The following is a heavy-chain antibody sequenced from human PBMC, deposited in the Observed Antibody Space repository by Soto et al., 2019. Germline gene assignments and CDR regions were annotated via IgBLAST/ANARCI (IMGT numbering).Heavy chain of an antibody. Sequence: EVQLVESGGGLVQPGGSLRLSCAASGFTFDNYWMSWVRQAPGKGLEWVANINPGGRDKNYVDSVKGRFSISRDNAEKSHHVKMNSLRADDTAVYYCAKYCSGSYGAYAFDMWGQGTMVTVSS. CDR2: INPGGRDK. CDR3: AKYCSGSYGAYAFDM. V-gene: IGHV3-7*01. J-gene: IGHJ3*02. CDR1: GFTFDNYW. D-gene: IGHD3-10*01.